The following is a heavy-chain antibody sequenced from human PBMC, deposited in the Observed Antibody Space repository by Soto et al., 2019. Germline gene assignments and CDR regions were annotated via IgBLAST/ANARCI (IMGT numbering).Heavy chain of an antibody. CDR1: GFSVSNCG. CDR2: ISYDGSQE. D-gene: IGHD6-19*01. V-gene: IGHV3-30*18. CDR3: AKDLYSSGWYNYFDP. Sequence: QVQLVESGGGVVQPGRSLILSCAASGFSVSNCGMHGVRQAPGKGLEWVAMISYDGSQEHFIDSVKGRFTISRDNSKNTLYLQMNSLRPEDTAVYYCAKDLYSSGWYNYFDPWGQGTLVTVSS. J-gene: IGHJ5*02.